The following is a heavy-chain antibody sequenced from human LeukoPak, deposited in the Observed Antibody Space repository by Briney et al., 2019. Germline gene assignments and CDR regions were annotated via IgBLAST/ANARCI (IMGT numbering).Heavy chain of an antibody. Sequence: GGSLRLSCAASGFTFRTYSMSWVRQAPGKGLEWVSVIYSGGSTYYADSVKGRFTISRDNSKNTLYLQMNSLRAEDTAVYYCARTYSGYLDYWGQGTLVTVSS. CDR2: IYSGGST. CDR3: ARTYSGYLDY. D-gene: IGHD5-12*01. CDR1: GFTFRTYS. V-gene: IGHV3-53*01. J-gene: IGHJ4*02.